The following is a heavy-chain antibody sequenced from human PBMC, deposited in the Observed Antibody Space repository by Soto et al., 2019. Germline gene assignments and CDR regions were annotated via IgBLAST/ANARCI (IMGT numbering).Heavy chain of an antibody. CDR1: GGSISSGDYY. CDR3: AFLTTVTANAFDI. D-gene: IGHD4-17*01. J-gene: IGHJ3*02. CDR2: IYYSGST. Sequence: QVQLQESGPGLVKPSQTLSLTCTVSGGSISSGDYYWSWIRQPPGKGLEWIGYIYYSGSTYYNPYLKSRLTISVDTSKNQFSLKLSSVTAADTAVYYCAFLTTVTANAFDIWGQGTMVTVSS. V-gene: IGHV4-30-4*01.